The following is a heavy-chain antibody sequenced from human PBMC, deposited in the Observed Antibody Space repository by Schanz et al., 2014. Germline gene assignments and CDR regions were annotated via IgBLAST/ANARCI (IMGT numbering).Heavy chain of an antibody. V-gene: IGHV3-21*01. CDR3: VRDGPTCGGDCQNRFGP. CDR2: INSISPYI. D-gene: IGHD2-21*02. J-gene: IGHJ5*02. CDR1: GFTFSSFS. Sequence: EVQLLESGGGLVKPGGSLRLSCAASGFTFSSFSMHWVRRPPGGGLQWVSSINSISPYIRYADSVRGRFTVSRDNSNNSLLLQMDSLGVEDTALYYCVRDGPTCGGDCQNRFGPWGQGTLVTVSS.